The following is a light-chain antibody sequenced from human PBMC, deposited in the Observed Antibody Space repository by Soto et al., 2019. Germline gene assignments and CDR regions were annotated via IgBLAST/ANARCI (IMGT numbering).Light chain of an antibody. Sequence: IVMTQSPDSLAVSLGERATINCKSSQGVLYSSNNKNYLAWYQQKPGQPPKLLIYWASTRESGVPDRFSGSGSGTDFTLTISSLQAEDVAVYYCQQYYSTPTFGQGTKVEIK. V-gene: IGKV4-1*01. J-gene: IGKJ1*01. CDR2: WAS. CDR3: QQYYSTPT. CDR1: QGVLYSSNNKNY.